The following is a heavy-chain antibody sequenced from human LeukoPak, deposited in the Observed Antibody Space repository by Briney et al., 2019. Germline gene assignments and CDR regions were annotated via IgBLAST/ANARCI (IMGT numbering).Heavy chain of an antibody. D-gene: IGHD3-22*01. Sequence: SETLSLTCAVYGGSFSGYYWSWIRQPPGKGLEWIGEINHSGSTNYNPSLKSRVTISVDTSKNQLSLKLSSVTAADTAVYYCARDSSGYYFDYWGQGTLVTVSS. CDR2: INHSGST. V-gene: IGHV4-34*01. J-gene: IGHJ4*02. CDR3: ARDSSGYYFDY. CDR1: GGSFSGYY.